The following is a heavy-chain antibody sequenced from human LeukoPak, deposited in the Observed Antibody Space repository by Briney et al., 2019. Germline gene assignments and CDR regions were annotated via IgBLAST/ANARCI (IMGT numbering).Heavy chain of an antibody. D-gene: IGHD6-13*01. CDR3: ASDLSTWFD. CDR2: IYRGGSS. V-gene: IGHV3-66*01. CDR1: GFIVSNNY. J-gene: IGHJ4*02. Sequence: GGSLRLSCVASGFIVSNNYMSWVRQAPGMGLEWVSTIYRGGSSFYADSVKGRFTISRDNSKNTLHLQMDSLRAEDTAVYYCASDLSTWFDWGQGTQVTVAS.